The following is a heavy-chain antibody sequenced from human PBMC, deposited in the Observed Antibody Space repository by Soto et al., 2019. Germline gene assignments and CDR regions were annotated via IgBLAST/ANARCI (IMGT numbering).Heavy chain of an antibody. CDR2: IYHSGST. Sequence: SETLSLTCTVSNGSISSAIYDWGWIRQPPGKGLEWIGSIYHSGSTYYNPSLQGRVTISVDTSKNQFSLKLSSVTAADTAVYFCAGRSSLASVQVYFGEISNYNWFDPWGQGTLVTVSS. V-gene: IGHV4-39*01. D-gene: IGHD3-10*01. CDR1: NGSISSAIYD. CDR3: AGRSSLASVQVYFGEISNYNWFDP. J-gene: IGHJ5*02.